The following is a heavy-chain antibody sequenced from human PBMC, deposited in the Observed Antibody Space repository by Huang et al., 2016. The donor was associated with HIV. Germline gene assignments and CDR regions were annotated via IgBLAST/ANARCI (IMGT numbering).Heavy chain of an antibody. CDR1: GFSFTNYW. J-gene: IGHJ4*02. CDR2: IYPGDSNT. CDR3: ARPLLGYSNGYYFDY. Sequence: EVQLVQSGAEVKKPGESLKISCKGSGFSFTNYWIGWVRQMPGKGLEWMGIIYPGDSNTTYSPSFRGQVTSSADKSINTAYLQWNSLKASDSAMYYCARPLLGYSNGYYFDYWGQGTLVTVSS. D-gene: IGHD5-18*01. V-gene: IGHV5-51*03.